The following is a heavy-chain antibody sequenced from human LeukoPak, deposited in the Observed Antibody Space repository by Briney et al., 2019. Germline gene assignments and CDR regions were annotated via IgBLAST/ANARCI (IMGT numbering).Heavy chain of an antibody. CDR3: ARDLEYCSSTSCYGVWFDP. D-gene: IGHD2-2*01. J-gene: IGHJ5*02. CDR2: INPNSGGT. CDR1: GYTFTGYY. V-gene: IGHV1-2*02. Sequence: EASVKVSCKASGYTFTGYYMHWVRQAPGQGLEWMGWINPNSGGTNYAQKFQGRVTMTRDTSISTAYMELSRLRSDDTAVYYCARDLEYCSSTSCYGVWFDPWGQGTLVTVSS.